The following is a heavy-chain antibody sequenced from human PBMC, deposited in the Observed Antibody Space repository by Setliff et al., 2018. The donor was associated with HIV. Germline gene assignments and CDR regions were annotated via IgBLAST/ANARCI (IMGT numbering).Heavy chain of an antibody. CDR1: TFTFSQSP. CDR2: ISGPSHSI. Sequence: GGSLRLSCEGSTFTFSQSPMTWVRQAPGKGLQWVAYISGPSHSILYEDSVKGRFIISRDNSKNTLYLQMNSLRVEDTAIYYCAKVKGFYYCAKDIPVEGDSGYDPLFGYWGQGTLVTVSS. V-gene: IGHV3-23*01. CDR3: AKVKGFYYCAKDIPVEGDSGYDPLFGY. D-gene: IGHD5-12*01. J-gene: IGHJ4*02.